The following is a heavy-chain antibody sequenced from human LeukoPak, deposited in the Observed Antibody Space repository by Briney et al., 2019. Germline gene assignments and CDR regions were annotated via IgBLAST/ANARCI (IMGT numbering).Heavy chain of an antibody. Sequence: SETLSLTCTVSGGSISYYYWSWIRQSPGKGLEWIGYIYYNGSTNYNPSLKSRVTMSVDMSKNQFSLKLSSVTAADTAIYYCARKGGHFDYWGQGTLATVSS. D-gene: IGHD2-15*01. CDR3: ARKGGHFDY. V-gene: IGHV4-59*01. CDR2: IYYNGST. CDR1: GGSISYYY. J-gene: IGHJ4*02.